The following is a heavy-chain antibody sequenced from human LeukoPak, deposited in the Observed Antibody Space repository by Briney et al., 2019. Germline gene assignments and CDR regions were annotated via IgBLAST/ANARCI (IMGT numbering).Heavy chain of an antibody. CDR3: ARDIHDSSGYYYDY. CDR1: GFTFSGYT. V-gene: IGHV3-23*01. D-gene: IGHD3-22*01. J-gene: IGHJ4*02. CDR2: VSARGDKT. Sequence: GGSLRLSCAASGFTFSGYTMSWVRQAPGKGPEWISAVSARGDKTYYADSVKGRFTVSRDNSKDTLFLQMISLRAEDTALYYCARDIHDSSGYYYDYWGQGTLVTVSP.